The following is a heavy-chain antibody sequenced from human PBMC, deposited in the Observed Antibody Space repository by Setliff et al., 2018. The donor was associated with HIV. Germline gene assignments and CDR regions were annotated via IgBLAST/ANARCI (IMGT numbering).Heavy chain of an antibody. CDR3: AKEYHTAATGTRVANYFDY. Sequence: GASVKVSCKSSGYTFTSCFLHWVRQAPGQGLEYMGIINPSDGSADYVEKFQDRVTITRDTSTSTVYMEMSSLRSEDTAIYYCAKEYHTAATGTRVANYFDYWGQGTLGTVSS. V-gene: IGHV1-46*01. J-gene: IGHJ4*02. CDR2: INPSDGSA. D-gene: IGHD6-13*01. CDR1: GYTFTSCF.